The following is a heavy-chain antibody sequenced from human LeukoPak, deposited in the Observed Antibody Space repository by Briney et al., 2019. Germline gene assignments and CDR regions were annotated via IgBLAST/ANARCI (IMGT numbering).Heavy chain of an antibody. CDR3: ARTIWGFDY. D-gene: IGHD7-27*01. V-gene: IGHV3-48*03. J-gene: IGHJ4*02. CDR1: GFAFRDYE. CDR2: ISSSGSII. Sequence: PVGSLRLSRASSGFAFRDYEMNWVRQAPGKGLEWVSYISSSGSIIYYADSVKGRFTISRDNAKRSLFLQMNSLRVEDTAVYYCARTIWGFDYWGQGNLVRVLS.